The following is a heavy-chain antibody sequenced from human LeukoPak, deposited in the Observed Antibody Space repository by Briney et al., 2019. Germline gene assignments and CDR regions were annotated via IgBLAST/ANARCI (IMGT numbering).Heavy chain of an antibody. CDR2: ISSGGST. J-gene: IGHJ4*02. D-gene: IGHD3-10*01. CDR1: GFTASINS. CDR3: ARLRGVITHFFDY. Sequence: PGGSLRPSRAASGFTASINSMSWGRQAPGKGLGWGSVISSGGSTYYTNSVKGRFTISRDNSKNTLYLQMNSLRAGDTAVYYCARLRGVITHFFDYWGQGSLVTVSS. V-gene: IGHV3-66*01.